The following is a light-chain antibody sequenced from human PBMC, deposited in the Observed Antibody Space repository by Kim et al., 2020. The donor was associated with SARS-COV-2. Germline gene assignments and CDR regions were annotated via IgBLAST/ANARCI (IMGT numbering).Light chain of an antibody. CDR1: QSISSW. J-gene: IGKJ1*01. Sequence: ASVGDRVTITCRASQSISSWLAWYQQKPGKAPKLLIYDASSLESGVPSRFSGSGSGTEFTLTISSLQPDDFATYYCQQYNSSPWTFGQGTKVDI. CDR2: DAS. CDR3: QQYNSSPWT. V-gene: IGKV1-5*01.